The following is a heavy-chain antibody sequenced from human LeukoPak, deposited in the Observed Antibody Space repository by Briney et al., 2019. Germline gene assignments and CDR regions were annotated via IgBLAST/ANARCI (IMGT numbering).Heavy chain of an antibody. CDR3: AKDGVTGNLGY. V-gene: IGHV3-30*18. J-gene: IGHJ4*02. CDR2: ISYDGSNK. D-gene: IGHD7-27*01. Sequence: GGSLRLSCAASGFTFSSYGMHWVRQAPGKGLEWVAVISYDGSNKYYADSVKGRFTISRDNSKNTLYLQMNSLRAEDTAVYYCAKDGVTGNLGYWGQGTLVTVSS. CDR1: GFTFSSYG.